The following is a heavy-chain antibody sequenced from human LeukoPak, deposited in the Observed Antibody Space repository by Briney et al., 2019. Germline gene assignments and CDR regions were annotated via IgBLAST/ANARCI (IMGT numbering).Heavy chain of an antibody. CDR1: GFTVSSNY. CDR2: IYSGGST. V-gene: IGHV3-66*02. D-gene: IGHD1-14*01. Sequence: GGSLRLSCAASGFTVSSNYMSWVRQAPGKGLEWVSVIYSGGSTYYADSVKGRFTISRDNSKNTLYLQKNSRRAEDTAVYYCARTGPRFGVDYWGQGTLVTVSS. J-gene: IGHJ4*02. CDR3: ARTGPRFGVDY.